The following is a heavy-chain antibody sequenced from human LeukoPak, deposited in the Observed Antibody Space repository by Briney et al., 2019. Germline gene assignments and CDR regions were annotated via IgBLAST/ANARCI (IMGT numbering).Heavy chain of an antibody. Sequence: GASVKVSCKASGYTFTGYYIHWVRQAPGQGLEWMGWINPNSGGTNYAQKFQGRVTMTRDTSISTAYMELSRLRSDDTAVYYCAIGRAMIVVVPLDYWGQGTLVTVSS. CDR2: INPNSGGT. CDR3: AIGRAMIVVVPLDY. D-gene: IGHD3-22*01. J-gene: IGHJ4*02. CDR1: GYTFTGYY. V-gene: IGHV1-2*02.